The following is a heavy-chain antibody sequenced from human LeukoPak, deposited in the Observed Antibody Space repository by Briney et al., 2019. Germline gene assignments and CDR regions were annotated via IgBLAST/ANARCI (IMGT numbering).Heavy chain of an antibody. Sequence: GGSLRLSCAASGFTFSSYSMNWVRQAPGKGLEWVSSISSSSSYIYYADSVKGRFTISRDNAKNSLYLQMNSLRAEDTAVYYCACYYDSSGYFADAFDIWGQGTMVTVSS. V-gene: IGHV3-21*01. J-gene: IGHJ3*02. D-gene: IGHD3-22*01. CDR3: ACYYDSSGYFADAFDI. CDR1: GFTFSSYS. CDR2: ISSSSSYI.